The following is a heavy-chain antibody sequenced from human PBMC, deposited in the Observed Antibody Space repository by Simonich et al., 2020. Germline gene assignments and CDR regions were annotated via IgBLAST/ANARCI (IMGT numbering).Heavy chain of an antibody. CDR2: INPNRGGT. J-gene: IGHJ3*02. Sequence: QVQLVQSGAEVKKPGASVKVSCKASGYTFTGYYMHGVRQAPGQGLEWRGWINPNRGGTNYAQKFQGRVTMTRDTSISTAYMELSRLRSDDTAVYYCARGRLTGDKGAFDIWGQGTMVTVSS. V-gene: IGHV1-2*02. CDR1: GYTFTGYY. D-gene: IGHD7-27*01. CDR3: ARGRLTGDKGAFDI.